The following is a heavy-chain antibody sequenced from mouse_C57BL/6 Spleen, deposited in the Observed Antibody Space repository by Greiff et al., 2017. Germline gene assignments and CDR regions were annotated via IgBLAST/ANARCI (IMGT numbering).Heavy chain of an antibody. J-gene: IGHJ3*01. Sequence: VQLQQSGAELVKPGASVKLSCTASGFNIKDYYMHWVKQRTEQGLEWIGRIDPEDGETKDAPRFQGKATITADASSNTAYLQLISLTSEDTAVFYYSKGILPGRFAYWGQGTLVTVSA. CDR2: IDPEDGET. V-gene: IGHV14-2*01. CDR3: SKGILPGRFAY. CDR1: GFNIKDYY.